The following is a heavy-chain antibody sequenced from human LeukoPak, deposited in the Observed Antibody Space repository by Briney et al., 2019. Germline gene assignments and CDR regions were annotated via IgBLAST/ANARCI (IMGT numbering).Heavy chain of an antibody. CDR3: ARRSHYYYYMDV. V-gene: IGHV4-4*09. J-gene: IGHJ6*03. CDR1: GGSISRYY. CDR2: IYTSGST. Sequence: PSETLSLTCTVSGGSISRYYWSWIRQPPGKGLEWIGYIYTSGSTNYNPSLKSRVTISVDTSKNQFSLKLSSVTAADTAVYYCARRSHYYYYMDVWGKGTTVTVSS.